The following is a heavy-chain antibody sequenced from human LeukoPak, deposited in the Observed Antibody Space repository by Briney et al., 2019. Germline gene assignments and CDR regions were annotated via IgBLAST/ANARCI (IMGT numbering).Heavy chain of an antibody. J-gene: IGHJ3*02. CDR1: GFTFSSYA. CDR3: AREWELQDAFDI. V-gene: IGHV3-23*01. D-gene: IGHD1-26*01. CDR2: ISGSGGST. Sequence: PGGSLRLSCAAPGFTFSSYAMSWVRQAPGKGLEWVSAISGSGGSTYYADSVKGRFTISRDNSKNTLYLQMNSLRAEDTAVYYCAREWELQDAFDIWGQGTMVTVSS.